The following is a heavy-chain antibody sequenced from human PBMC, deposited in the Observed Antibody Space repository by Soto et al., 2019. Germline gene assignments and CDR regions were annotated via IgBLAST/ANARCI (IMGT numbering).Heavy chain of an antibody. J-gene: IGHJ6*02. CDR1: GYTFTSYA. D-gene: IGHD4-4*01. CDR3: ASGGATVTTSYYYYGMDV. V-gene: IGHV1-3*01. Sequence: ASVKVSCKASGYTFTSYAMHWVRQAPGQRLEWMGWINAGNGNTKYSQKFQGRVTITRDTSASTAYMELSSLRSEDTAVYYCASGGATVTTSYYYYGMDVWGQGTTVTVS. CDR2: INAGNGNT.